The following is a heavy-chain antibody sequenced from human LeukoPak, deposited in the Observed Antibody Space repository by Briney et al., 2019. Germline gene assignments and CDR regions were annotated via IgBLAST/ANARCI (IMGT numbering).Heavy chain of an antibody. CDR2: INPNSGGT. J-gene: IGHJ5*02. CDR1: GYTFTGYY. CDR3: ARDTRSIAARRFDP. V-gene: IGHV1-2*02. D-gene: IGHD6-6*01. Sequence: GASVKVSCEASGYTFTGYYMHWVRQAPGQGPEWMGWINPNSGGTNYAQKFQGRVTMTRDTSISTAYMELSRLRSDDTAVYYCARDTRSIAARRFDPWGQGTLVTVSS.